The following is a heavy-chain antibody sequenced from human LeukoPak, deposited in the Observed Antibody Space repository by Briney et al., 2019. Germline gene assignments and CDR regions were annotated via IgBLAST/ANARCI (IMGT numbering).Heavy chain of an antibody. Sequence: GGSLRLSCAASGFTFSSYSTNWVRQAPGKVLEWVSYISSSGSSIYYADSVKGRFTISRDNAKNSLYLQMNSLRAEDTAVYYCARLSSHYNFWSGSPAHWGQGTLVTVSS. J-gene: IGHJ4*02. CDR3: ARLSSHYNFWSGSPAH. D-gene: IGHD3-3*01. CDR1: GFTFSSYS. CDR2: ISSSGSSI. V-gene: IGHV3-48*01.